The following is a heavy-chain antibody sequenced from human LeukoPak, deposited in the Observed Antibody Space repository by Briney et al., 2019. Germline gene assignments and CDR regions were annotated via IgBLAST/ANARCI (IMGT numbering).Heavy chain of an antibody. J-gene: IGHJ4*02. V-gene: IGHV3-53*01. CDR1: GFTVSSTY. CDR2: IYSGGST. CDR3: ASWPGGWYGEDS. D-gene: IGHD6-19*01. Sequence: PGGSLRLSCAASGFTVSSTYMNWVRQAPGKGLEWVSVIYSGGSTYYADSVKGRFTISRDNSKNTLYLQINSLRADDAAVYYCASWPGGWYGEDSWGQGTLVTVSS.